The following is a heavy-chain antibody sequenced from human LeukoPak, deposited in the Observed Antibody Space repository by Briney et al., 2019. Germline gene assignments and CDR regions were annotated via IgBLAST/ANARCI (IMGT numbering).Heavy chain of an antibody. CDR2: IIPMFGTT. D-gene: IGHD2-2*01. V-gene: IGHV1-69*13. J-gene: IGHJ4*02. CDR1: GGTFTSYG. CDR3: STVGSSASDPYDY. Sequence: ASVKVSCKASGGTFTSYGISWVRQAPGQGLEWMGGIIPMFGTTKHAQKFQGRVTITADQSTRTAYMEMSSLRSEDTALYYCSTVGSSASDPYDYWGQGTLVTVSS.